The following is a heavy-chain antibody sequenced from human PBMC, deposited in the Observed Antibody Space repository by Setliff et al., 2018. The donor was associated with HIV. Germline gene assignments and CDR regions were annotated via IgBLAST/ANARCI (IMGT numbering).Heavy chain of an antibody. CDR1: GGSISTSSSY. Sequence: SETLSLTCTVSGGSISTSSSYWGWIRQPPGKGLEWIGSIYYSGNTYFSPSLKSRITISVDTSKNQFSLNLRSVTAADTAVYYCVREGVRRGLGSGSFRYRAHYFDQWGQGTLVTVSS. J-gene: IGHJ4*02. D-gene: IGHD3-10*01. CDR2: IYYSGNT. V-gene: IGHV4-39*07. CDR3: VREGVRRGLGSGSFRYRAHYFDQ.